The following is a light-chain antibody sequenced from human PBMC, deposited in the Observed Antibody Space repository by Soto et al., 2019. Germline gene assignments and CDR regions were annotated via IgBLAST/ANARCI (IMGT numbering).Light chain of an antibody. CDR2: AAS. V-gene: IGKV1-6*02. CDR1: HDSGDD. CDR3: LQDHNYPWT. Sequence: IQMTQSPSSLSSSIIDRVTITCRASHDSGDDLCWYQWSPEEAPKLLLYAASSMRTGVPSRFSGSGYGKHFTLTINSLQLEDSATNFCLQDHNYPWTFGQGTEVDIK. J-gene: IGKJ1*01.